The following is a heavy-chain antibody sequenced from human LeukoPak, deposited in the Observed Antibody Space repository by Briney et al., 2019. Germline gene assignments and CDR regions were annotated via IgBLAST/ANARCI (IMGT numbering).Heavy chain of an antibody. CDR1: GFTFSSYS. V-gene: IGHV3-21*01. CDR2: ISSSSSYI. D-gene: IGHD6-13*01. Sequence: GGSLRLSCAASGFTFSSYSMNWVRQAPGKGLEWVSSISSSSSYIYYADSVKGRFTISRDNAKNSLYLQMNSLRAEDTAVYYCARGLPSSHYYYYYYYMDVWGKGTTVTVSS. CDR3: ARGLPSSHYYYYYYYMDV. J-gene: IGHJ6*03.